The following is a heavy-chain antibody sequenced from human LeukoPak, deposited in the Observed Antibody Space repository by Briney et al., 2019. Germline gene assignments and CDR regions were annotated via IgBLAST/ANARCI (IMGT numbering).Heavy chain of an antibody. J-gene: IGHJ3*02. CDR2: ISGGSTTI. CDR1: GFTFSSYA. V-gene: IGHV3-48*01. D-gene: IGHD3-22*01. Sequence: GGSLRLSCAASGFTFSSYAMHWVRQAPGKGLEWVSYISGGSTTIYYADSVKGRFTISRDNSKNTLYLQMNSLRAEDTAVYYCARGVSNYYDSSGYYLDAFDIWGQGTMVTVSS. CDR3: ARGVSNYYDSSGYYLDAFDI.